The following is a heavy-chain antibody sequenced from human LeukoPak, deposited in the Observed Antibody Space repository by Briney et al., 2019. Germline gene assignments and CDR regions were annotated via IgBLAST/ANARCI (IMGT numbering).Heavy chain of an antibody. CDR2: INPNSGGT. CDR3: TRALGSDY. CDR1: GYTFTVYY. Sequence: ASVKVSCKASGYTFTVYYMNWVRQAPGQGLELMGWINPNSGGTNYAQKFQGRVTMTRDTSITTAYKELSSLRSDDTAMYYCTRALGSDYWGQGTLVTVSS. V-gene: IGHV1-2*02. J-gene: IGHJ4*02. D-gene: IGHD1-26*01.